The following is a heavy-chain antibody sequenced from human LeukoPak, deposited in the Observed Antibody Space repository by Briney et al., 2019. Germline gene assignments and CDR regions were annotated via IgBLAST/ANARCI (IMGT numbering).Heavy chain of an antibody. V-gene: IGHV4-61*01. J-gene: IGHJ4*02. D-gene: IGHD4-17*01. CDR1: SINSSTYY. CDR3: AREATVTTFDY. CDR2: MYHTGST. Sequence: SINSSTYYWSWIRQPPGKGLEWIGSMYHTGSTNYNPSLKSRVTISVDTSKNQFSLKLSSVTAADTAVYYCAREATVTTFDYWGQGTLVTVSS.